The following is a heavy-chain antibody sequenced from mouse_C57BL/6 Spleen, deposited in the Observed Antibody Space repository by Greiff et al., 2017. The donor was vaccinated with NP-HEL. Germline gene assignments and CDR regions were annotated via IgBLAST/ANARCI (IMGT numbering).Heavy chain of an antibody. J-gene: IGHJ2*01. V-gene: IGHV1-47*01. D-gene: IGHD1-1*01. CDR3: ARPHYYGSSYYFDY. Sequence: QVQLKESGAELVKPGASVKMSCKASGYTFTTYPIEWMKQNHGKSLEWIGNFHPYNDDTKYNEKFKGKATLTVEKSSSTVYLELSRLTSDDSAVYYCARPHYYGSSYYFDYWGQGTTLTVSS. CDR1: GYTFTTYP. CDR2: FHPYNDDT.